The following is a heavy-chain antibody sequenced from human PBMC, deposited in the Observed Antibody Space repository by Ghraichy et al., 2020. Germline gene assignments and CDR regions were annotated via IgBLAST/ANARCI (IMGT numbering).Heavy chain of an antibody. J-gene: IGHJ6*02. CDR1: GGSIISGVSY. CDR2: IYYSGNT. D-gene: IGHD3-3*01. Sequence: SETLSLTCTVSGGSIISGVSYWSWLRQPPGKGLEWIGYIYYSGNTYYNPSLKSRVAISVDTSKNQFSLKVSSVIAAATAVYYCARERVIWMGSHRGMDVWGQGTTVTVCS. V-gene: IGHV4-30-4*01. CDR3: ARERVIWMGSHRGMDV.